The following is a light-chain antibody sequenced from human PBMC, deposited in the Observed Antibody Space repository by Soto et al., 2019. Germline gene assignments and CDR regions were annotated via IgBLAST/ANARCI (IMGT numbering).Light chain of an antibody. Sequence: QSVLTQPASESGSPGQSITISCTGTRSDVGGYNYISWYQQQPGKAPKLMIYEVSNRPSGVSNRFSGSKSGNTASLTISGLQAEDEADYYCSSYTSSSTLYVFGTGTKVTVL. CDR2: EVS. J-gene: IGLJ1*01. CDR3: SSYTSSSTLYV. CDR1: RSDVGGYNY. V-gene: IGLV2-14*01.